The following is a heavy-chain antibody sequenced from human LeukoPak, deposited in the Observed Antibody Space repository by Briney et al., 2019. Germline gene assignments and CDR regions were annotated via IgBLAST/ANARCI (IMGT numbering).Heavy chain of an antibody. CDR2: IYSGGST. J-gene: IGHJ4*02. Sequence: GGSLRLSCAATGFTVSRNFMSWVRQAPGKGLEWVSVIYSGGSTYYADSVKGRFTISRDNSKNTLYLQMNTLRAEDTAVYYCARVPMVRGFTWYYFDFWSQGTLVTVSS. CDR3: ARVPMVRGFTWYYFDF. CDR1: GFTVSRNF. D-gene: IGHD3-10*01. V-gene: IGHV3-53*01.